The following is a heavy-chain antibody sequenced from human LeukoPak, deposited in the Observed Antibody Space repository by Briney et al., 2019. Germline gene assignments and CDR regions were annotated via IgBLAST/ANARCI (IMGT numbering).Heavy chain of an antibody. CDR3: ARENVVPLWFGGLFP. CDR1: GYTFTSYG. J-gene: IGHJ5*02. Sequence: ASVKVSCKASGYTFTSYGISWVRQAPGQGLEWMGWISAYNGNTNYAQKLQGRVTMTTDTSTSTAYMELRSLRSDDTAVYCCARENVVPLWFGGLFPWGQGTLVTVSS. CDR2: ISAYNGNT. D-gene: IGHD3-10*01. V-gene: IGHV1-18*01.